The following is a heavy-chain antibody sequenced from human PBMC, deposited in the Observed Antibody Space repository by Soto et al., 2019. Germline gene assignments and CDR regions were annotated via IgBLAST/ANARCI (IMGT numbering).Heavy chain of an antibody. J-gene: IGHJ5*02. CDR3: ARVVPGAEAWFGP. CDR2: ISLYSDGT. D-gene: IGHD2-2*01. Sequence: ASLKVSCKTSGYTFSNYGITWVRQAPGQPLEGLGWISLYSDGTNYAQKFQGRVSMTTDTSTTTAYMELRSLRSDDTAVYYCARVVPGAEAWFGPWGQGTLVTVSS. CDR1: GYTFSNYG. V-gene: IGHV1-18*01.